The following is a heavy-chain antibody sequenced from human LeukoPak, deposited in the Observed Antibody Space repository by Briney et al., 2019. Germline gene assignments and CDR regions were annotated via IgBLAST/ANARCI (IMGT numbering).Heavy chain of an antibody. CDR1: GGSFSGYY. J-gene: IGHJ6*02. Sequence: SETLSLTCAVYGGSFSGYYWSWIRQPPGKGLEWIGETNHSGSTNYNPSLKSRVTISVDTSKNQFSLKLSSVTAADTAVYYCARVGYYYYYYGMDVWGQGTTVTVSS. V-gene: IGHV4-34*01. CDR3: ARVGYYYYYYGMDV. CDR2: TNHSGST. D-gene: IGHD1-26*01.